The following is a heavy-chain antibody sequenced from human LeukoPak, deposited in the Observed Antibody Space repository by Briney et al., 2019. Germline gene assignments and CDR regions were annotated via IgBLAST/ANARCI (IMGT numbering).Heavy chain of an antibody. CDR1: GYTFTGYY. J-gene: IGHJ5*02. V-gene: IGHV1-2*02. Sequence: ASVKVSCKASGYTFTGYYMHWVRQAPGQGLERMGWINPNSGGTNYAQKFQGRVTMTRDTSISTAYMELSRLRSDDTAVYYCARDLPYSSSRWNWFDPWGQGTLVTVSS. D-gene: IGHD6-6*01. CDR2: INPNSGGT. CDR3: ARDLPYSSSRWNWFDP.